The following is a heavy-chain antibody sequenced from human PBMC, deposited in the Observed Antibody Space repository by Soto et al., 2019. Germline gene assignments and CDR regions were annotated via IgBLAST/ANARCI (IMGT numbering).Heavy chain of an antibody. CDR2: ISYDGSNK. J-gene: IGHJ4*02. Sequence: QVQLVESGGGVVQPGRSLRLSCAASGFTFSSFAFHWVRQAPGKGLEWVAVISYDGSNKYYADAVKGRFTISRDNSKNTLYLQMNSRRAEDTAVYYCARDIEDYYGSGSYPSGIDYWGQGTLVTVSS. CDR1: GFTFSSFA. V-gene: IGHV3-30-3*01. CDR3: ARDIEDYYGSGSYPSGIDY. D-gene: IGHD3-10*01.